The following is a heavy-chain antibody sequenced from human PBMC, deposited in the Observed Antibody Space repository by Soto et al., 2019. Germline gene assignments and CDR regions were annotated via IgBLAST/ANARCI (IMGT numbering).Heavy chain of an antibody. CDR3: AKGLRWLQLPGVPFDY. J-gene: IGHJ4*02. CDR2: ISYDGSNK. V-gene: IGHV3-30*18. CDR1: GFTFSSYG. Sequence: GGSLRLSCAASGFTFSSYGMHWVRQAPGKGLEWVAVISYDGSNKYYADSVKGRFTISRDNSKNTQYLQMNSLRAEDTAVYYCAKGLRWLQLPGVPFDYWGQGTLVTVSS. D-gene: IGHD5-12*01.